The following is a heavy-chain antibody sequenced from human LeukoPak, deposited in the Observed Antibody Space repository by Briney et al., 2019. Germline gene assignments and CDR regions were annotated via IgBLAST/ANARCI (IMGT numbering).Heavy chain of an antibody. CDR3: ARDDGSYYGFQH. CDR1: GFTFSSYE. Sequence: GGSLRLSCAASGFTFSSYEMNWVRQAPGKGLEWVSYISSSGSTIYYADSVKGRFTISRDNAKNSLYLQMNSLRAEDTAVYYCARDDGSYYGFQHWGQGTLVTVSS. J-gene: IGHJ1*01. CDR2: ISSSGSTI. D-gene: IGHD1-26*01. V-gene: IGHV3-48*03.